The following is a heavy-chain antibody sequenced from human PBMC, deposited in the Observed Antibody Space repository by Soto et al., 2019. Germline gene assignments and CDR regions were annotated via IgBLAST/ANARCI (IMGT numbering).Heavy chain of an antibody. CDR2: ISSGSKTI. CDR3: AREDILGARSFDY. J-gene: IGHJ4*02. CDR1: GFTFSSYS. Sequence: LRLSCAASGFTFSSYSMNWVRQAPGKGLEWVSYISSGSKTIFYADSVKGRFTVSRDNAKNSQYLQMNSLRDEDTAVYYCAREDILGARSFDYWGQGTLVTVSS. D-gene: IGHD1-26*01. V-gene: IGHV3-48*02.